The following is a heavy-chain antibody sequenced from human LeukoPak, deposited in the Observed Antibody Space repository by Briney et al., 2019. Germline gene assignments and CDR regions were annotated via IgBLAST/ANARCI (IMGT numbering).Heavy chain of an antibody. CDR3: TRVLRFGITIFGVIAAYGMDV. V-gene: IGHV3-11*01. CDR1: GFTFSDYY. J-gene: IGHJ6*02. Sequence: GGSLRLSCAASGFTFSDYYMSWIRQAPGKGLEWVSYISSSGSTIYYADSVKGRFTISMDNAKNSLYLQMNSLRAEDTAVYYCTRVLRFGITIFGVIAAYGMDVWGQGTTVTVSS. D-gene: IGHD3-3*01. CDR2: ISSSGSTI.